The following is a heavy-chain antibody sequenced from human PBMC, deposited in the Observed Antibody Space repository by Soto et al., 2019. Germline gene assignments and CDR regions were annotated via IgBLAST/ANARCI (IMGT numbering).Heavy chain of an antibody. CDR3: ARSRAPNNFDY. Sequence: VGSLRLSCAVSGFPLEKYGMNWVRQAPVKGLEWVSSISFSGDYIYYADSVKGRFTISRDNSKNTLYLQMNSLRAEDTAVYYCARSRAPNNFDYWGQGTLVTVSS. CDR2: ISFSGDYI. V-gene: IGHV3-21*01. J-gene: IGHJ4*02. CDR1: GFPLEKYG.